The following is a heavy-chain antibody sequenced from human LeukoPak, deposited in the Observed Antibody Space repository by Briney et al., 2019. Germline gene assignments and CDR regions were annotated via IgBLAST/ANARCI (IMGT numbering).Heavy chain of an antibody. CDR2: IKEDGSEI. J-gene: IGHJ5*02. V-gene: IGHV3-7*01. Sequence: PGGSLRLSCAASGFTFSSHWMSWVRQAPGKGLEWVANIKEDGSEIYYVDSVKGRFTISRDNAKNSLYLQMNSLRAEDTAVYHCARKLYYYDSSAAGWFDPWGQGTLVTVSS. CDR3: ARKLYYYDSSAAGWFDP. D-gene: IGHD3-22*01. CDR1: GFTFSSHW.